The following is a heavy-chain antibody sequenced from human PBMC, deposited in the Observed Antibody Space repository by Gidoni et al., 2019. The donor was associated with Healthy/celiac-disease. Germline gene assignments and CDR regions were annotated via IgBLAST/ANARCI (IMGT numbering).Heavy chain of an antibody. CDR2: IIPLLGIA. Sequence: QVQLVQSGAEVKKPGSSVTVSCKASGGTFSSYAISWVRQAPGQGLEWMGRIIPLLGIANYAQKCQGRVTITADKSTSTAYMELSSMRSEDTAVYYCARDVVGYCSSTSCFTNYYFDYWGQGTLVTVSS. D-gene: IGHD2-2*01. V-gene: IGHV1-69*04. CDR1: GGTFSSYA. J-gene: IGHJ4*02. CDR3: ARDVVGYCSSTSCFTNYYFDY.